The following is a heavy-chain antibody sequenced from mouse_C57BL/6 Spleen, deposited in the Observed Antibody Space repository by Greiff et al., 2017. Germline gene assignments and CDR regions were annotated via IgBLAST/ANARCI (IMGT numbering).Heavy chain of an antibody. J-gene: IGHJ2*01. CDR3: ARDGYYGSSPKYYFDY. D-gene: IGHD1-1*01. Sequence: EVKLVESGGDLVKPGGSLKLSCAASGFTFSSYGMSWVRQTPDKRLEWVATISSGGSYTYYPDSVKGRFTISRDNAKNTLYLQMSSLKSEDTAMYYCARDGYYGSSPKYYFDYWGQGTTLTVSS. V-gene: IGHV5-6*01. CDR1: GFTFSSYG. CDR2: ISSGGSYT.